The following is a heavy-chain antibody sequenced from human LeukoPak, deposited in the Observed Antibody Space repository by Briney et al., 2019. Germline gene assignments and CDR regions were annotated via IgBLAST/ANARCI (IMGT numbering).Heavy chain of an antibody. Sequence: ASVKVSCKASGYTFTGYYMHWVRQAPGQGLEWMGWINPNSGGTNYAQKFQGRVTMTRDTSISTAYMELSRLRSDDTAVYYCARVGCSSTSCLPVDYWGQGTLVTVSS. J-gene: IGHJ4*02. D-gene: IGHD2-2*01. CDR3: ARVGCSSTSCLPVDY. CDR1: GYTFTGYY. V-gene: IGHV1-2*02. CDR2: INPNSGGT.